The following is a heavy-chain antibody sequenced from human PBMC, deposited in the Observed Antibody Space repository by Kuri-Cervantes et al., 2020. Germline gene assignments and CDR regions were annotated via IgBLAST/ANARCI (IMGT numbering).Heavy chain of an antibody. D-gene: IGHD6-19*01. CDR3: ARAEYSSGWYVYFDY. J-gene: IGHJ4*02. Sequence: SQTLSLTCAVSGGSISSGGYSWSWIRQPPGRGLEWIGYIYYSGSTNYNPSLKSRVTMSVDTSKNQFSLKLSSVTAADTAVYYCARAEYSSGWYVYFDYWGQGTLVTVSS. CDR1: GGSISSGGYS. V-gene: IGHV4-61*08. CDR2: IYYSGST.